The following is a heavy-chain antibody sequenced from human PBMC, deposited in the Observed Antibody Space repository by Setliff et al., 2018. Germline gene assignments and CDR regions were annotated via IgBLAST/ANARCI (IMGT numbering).Heavy chain of an antibody. CDR1: GFTFSAYG. V-gene: IGHV3-23*01. Sequence: GGSLRLSCAASGFTFSAYGMSWVRQAPGKGLEWVSAISASGDTTYYADSVRGRFTISRDNSKSTLYLQMNSLRAEDTAVYYCARTSTVTRNPLFDYWGQGTLVTVSS. CDR3: ARTSTVTRNPLFDY. D-gene: IGHD4-17*01. CDR2: ISASGDTT. J-gene: IGHJ4*02.